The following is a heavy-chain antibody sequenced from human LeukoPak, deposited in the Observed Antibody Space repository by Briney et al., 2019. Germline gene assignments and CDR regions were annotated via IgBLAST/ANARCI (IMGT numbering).Heavy chain of an antibody. CDR2: MYLSGTT. J-gene: IGHJ4*02. D-gene: IGHD3-22*01. Sequence: SGTLSLTCTVSGDSINSLDLWSWVRQPPGQGLEWIGEMYLSGTTHSNPSVKSRVTISIDRSKNQFFLNLSSVTAADTAVYYCAGLVGRYSSGLYYYYFDYWGQGTLVTVSS. CDR3: AGLVGRYSSGLYYYYFDY. V-gene: IGHV4-4*02. CDR1: GDSINSLDL.